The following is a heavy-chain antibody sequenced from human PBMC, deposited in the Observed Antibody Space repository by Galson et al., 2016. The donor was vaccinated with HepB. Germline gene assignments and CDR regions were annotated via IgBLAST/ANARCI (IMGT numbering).Heavy chain of an antibody. D-gene: IGHD6-19*01. CDR1: GFTFSSYA. CDR2: ISGSGGST. V-gene: IGHV3-23*01. J-gene: IGHJ4*02. Sequence: SLSLSCAASGFTFSSYAMSWVRQAPGKGLEWVSAISGSGGSTYYAGPVKGRFTISRDNSKNTLYLQMNRLRAEDTAVYYCAKGAEQWLVPGYFDYWGQGTLVTVSS. CDR3: AKGAEQWLVPGYFDY.